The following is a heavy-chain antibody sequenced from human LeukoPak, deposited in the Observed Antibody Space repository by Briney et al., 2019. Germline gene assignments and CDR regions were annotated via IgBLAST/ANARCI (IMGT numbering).Heavy chain of an antibody. CDR1: GGSVSSGSYY. D-gene: IGHD2-15*01. V-gene: IGHV4-61*01. CDR3: ARDFDRWDAFDI. CDR2: IYYSGST. J-gene: IGHJ3*02. Sequence: PSETLSLTCTVSGGSVSSGSYYWSWIRQPPGTGLEWIGYIYYSGSTNYNPSLKSRVTISVDTSKNQFSLKLSSVTAADTAVYYCARDFDRWDAFDIWGQGTMVTVSS.